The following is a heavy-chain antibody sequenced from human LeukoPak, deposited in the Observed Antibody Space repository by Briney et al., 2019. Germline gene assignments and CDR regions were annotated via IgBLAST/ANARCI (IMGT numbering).Heavy chain of an antibody. V-gene: IGHV6-1*01. Sequence: SQTLSLTCAISGGSVSSNSGAWNWIRQSPSRGLEWLGRTYYRSQWSNDFALSVKSRISINPDTSKNHFSLQLNSVTPEDTAVYYCARMVGATRSFDYWGQGALVTVSS. CDR3: ARMVGATRSFDY. CDR2: TYYRSQWSN. D-gene: IGHD1-26*01. J-gene: IGHJ4*02. CDR1: GGSVSSNSGA.